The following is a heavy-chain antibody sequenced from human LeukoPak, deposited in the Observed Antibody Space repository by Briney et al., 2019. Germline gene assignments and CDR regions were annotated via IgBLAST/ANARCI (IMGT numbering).Heavy chain of an antibody. Sequence: GRSLRLSCAASGFTFNDYAMHWVRQAPGKGLEWVSGISWNSGSIGYADSVKGRFTISRDNAKNSLYLQMNSLRAEDTALYYCAKSHGGHSSGYAFDYWGQGTLVTVSS. D-gene: IGHD3-22*01. CDR1: GFTFNDYA. V-gene: IGHV3-9*01. CDR3: AKSHGGHSSGYAFDY. J-gene: IGHJ4*02. CDR2: ISWNSGSI.